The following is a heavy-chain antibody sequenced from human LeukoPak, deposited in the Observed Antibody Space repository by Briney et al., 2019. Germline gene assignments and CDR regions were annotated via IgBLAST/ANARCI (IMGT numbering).Heavy chain of an antibody. D-gene: IGHD6-13*01. CDR3: ARDPYSNPLDY. CDR2: IYHSGST. V-gene: IGHV4-30-2*01. J-gene: IGHJ4*02. Sequence: PSETLSLTCTVSGGSISSGGYYWSWIRQPPGKGLEWIGYIYHSGSTYYNPSLKSRVTMSVDTSKNQFSLKLSSVTAADTAVYYCARDPYSNPLDYWGQGTLVTVSS. CDR1: GGSISSGGYY.